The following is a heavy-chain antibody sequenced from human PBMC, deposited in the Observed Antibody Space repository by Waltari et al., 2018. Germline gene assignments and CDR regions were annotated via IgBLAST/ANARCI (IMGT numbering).Heavy chain of an antibody. Sequence: QVQLQESGPGLVKPSETLSLTCAVSGYSISSGSYWGWLRQPPGKGLEWIGSIYHSGSTYYNPSLKSRVTISVDTSKNQFSLKLSSVTAADTAVYYCARVLLAGTDYFDYWGQGTLVTVSS. CDR3: ARVLLAGTDYFDY. CDR2: IYHSGST. CDR1: GYSISSGSY. J-gene: IGHJ4*02. D-gene: IGHD6-19*01. V-gene: IGHV4-38-2*01.